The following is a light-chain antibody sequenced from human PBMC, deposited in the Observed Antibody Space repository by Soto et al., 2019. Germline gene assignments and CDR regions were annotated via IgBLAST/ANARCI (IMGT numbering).Light chain of an antibody. Sequence: TVLTQSPGTLSLSPGERAALSCRASQSVSSDWLAWYQQKPGQPPRLLIYGASNRATGIPDRFSGRGSGTDFTLTISRLEPEDVAFYFCQDYHGSPPTFGQGTMLEIK. J-gene: IGKJ1*01. CDR1: QSVSSDW. V-gene: IGKV3-20*01. CDR2: GAS. CDR3: QDYHGSPPT.